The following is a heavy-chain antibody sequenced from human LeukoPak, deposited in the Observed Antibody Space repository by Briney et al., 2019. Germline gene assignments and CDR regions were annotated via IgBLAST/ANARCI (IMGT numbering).Heavy chain of an antibody. CDR1: GYSISSGYY. CDR3: ARDREWELLTYFDY. V-gene: IGHV4-38-2*02. Sequence: PSETLSLTCTVSGYSISSGYYWGWIRQPPGKGLEWIGSIYHSGSTYYNPSLKSRVTISVDTSKNQFSLKLSSVTAADTAVYYCARDREWELLTYFDYWGQGTLVTVSS. J-gene: IGHJ4*02. CDR2: IYHSGST. D-gene: IGHD1-26*01.